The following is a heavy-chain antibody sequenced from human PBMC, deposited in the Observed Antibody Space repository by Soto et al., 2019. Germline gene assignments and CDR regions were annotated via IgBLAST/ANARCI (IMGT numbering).Heavy chain of an antibody. CDR1: GYSFPNYP. J-gene: IGHJ4*02. CDR3: ARPDTMVRGGNFDY. Sequence: GESLKISCQGSGYSFPNYPIAWVRQMPGKGLEWMGIIYPGDSETKYRPSFQGQVTISADKSISTAYLQWSSLKASDAAMYYCARPDTMVRGGNFDYWGQGTLVTVSS. V-gene: IGHV5-51*01. D-gene: IGHD3-10*01. CDR2: IYPGDSET.